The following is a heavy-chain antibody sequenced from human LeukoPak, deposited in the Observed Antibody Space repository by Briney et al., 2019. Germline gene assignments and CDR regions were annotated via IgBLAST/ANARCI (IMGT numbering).Heavy chain of an antibody. V-gene: IGHV3-74*01. CDR1: GFTFNNYW. CDR3: AGDLSGYFDY. J-gene: IGHJ4*02. CDR2: INSDGSAT. D-gene: IGHD3-10*01. Sequence: GGSLRLSCAASGFTFNNYWMHWVRQAPGKGLVWVSRINSDGSATSYADSVKGRFTISRDNAKNTLYLQMNTLRAEDTAVYYCAGDLSGYFDYWGQGTLVTVSS.